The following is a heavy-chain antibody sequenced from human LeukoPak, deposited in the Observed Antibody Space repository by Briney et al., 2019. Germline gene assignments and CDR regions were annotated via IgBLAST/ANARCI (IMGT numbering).Heavy chain of an antibody. CDR2: INPNSGGT. Sequence: ASVKVSCKASGYTFTGYYMHWVRQAPGQGLEWMGWINPNSGGTNYAQKFQDRVTMTRDTSISTAYMELSRLRSDDTAVYYCARDGDFWSGYYDYYYYGMDVWGQGTTVTVSS. CDR3: ARDGDFWSGYYDYYYYGMDV. D-gene: IGHD3-3*01. J-gene: IGHJ6*02. V-gene: IGHV1-2*02. CDR1: GYTFTGYY.